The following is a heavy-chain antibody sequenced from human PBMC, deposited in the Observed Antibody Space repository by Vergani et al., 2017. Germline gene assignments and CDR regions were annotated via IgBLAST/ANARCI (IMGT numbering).Heavy chain of an antibody. CDR1: GFTFSSYS. CDR2: ISSSSSTI. CDR3: VREIAAAGSEVAYYFDY. V-gene: IGHV3-48*01. Sequence: EVQLVESGGGLVQPGGSLRLSCAASGFTFSSYSMNWVRQAPGKGLEWVSYISSSSSTIYYADSVKGRFTISRDNAKNSLYLQMNSLRAEDTAVYYCVREIAAAGSEVAYYFDYWGQGTLVTVSS. D-gene: IGHD6-13*01. J-gene: IGHJ4*02.